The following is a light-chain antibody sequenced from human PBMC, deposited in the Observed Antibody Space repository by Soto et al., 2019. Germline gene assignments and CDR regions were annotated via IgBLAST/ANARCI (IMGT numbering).Light chain of an antibody. Sequence: QSALTQPPSASGSPGQSVTISCTGTSSDVGKYDYVSWFQHHPGKAPKLIIYEVSKRPSGVPDRFSGSKSGSTASLTVSGLQTGDEADYYCGTWDSSLSAGVFGGGTKLTVL. CDR2: EVS. CDR3: GTWDSSLSAGV. J-gene: IGLJ3*02. CDR1: SSDVGKYDY. V-gene: IGLV2-8*01.